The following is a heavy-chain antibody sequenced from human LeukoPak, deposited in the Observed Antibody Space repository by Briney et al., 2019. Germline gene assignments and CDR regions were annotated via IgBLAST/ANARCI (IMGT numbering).Heavy chain of an antibody. D-gene: IGHD1-26*01. CDR1: GFTVSSNY. Sequence: GGSLRLSCAASGFTVSSNYMSWVRQAPGKGLEWVSVIYSGGSTYFADSVKGRFTISRDNSKNTLYLQMNSLRAEDTAVYYCARGIVGALDAFDIWGQGTMVTVSS. J-gene: IGHJ3*02. V-gene: IGHV3-66*01. CDR3: ARGIVGALDAFDI. CDR2: IYSGGST.